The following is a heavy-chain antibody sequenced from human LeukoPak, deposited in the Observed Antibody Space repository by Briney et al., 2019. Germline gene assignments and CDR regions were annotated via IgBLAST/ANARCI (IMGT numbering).Heavy chain of an antibody. J-gene: IGHJ4*02. D-gene: IGHD3-10*01. V-gene: IGHV3-30-3*01. CDR3: ARDFWPADYGSGSYYNSFDY. CDR1: GFTFSSYA. CDR2: ISYDGSNK. Sequence: GGSLRLSCAASGFTFSSYAMHWVRQAPGKGLEWVAVISYDGSNKYYADSVKGRFTISRDNAKNSLYLQMNSLRAEDTAVYYCARDFWPADYGSGSYYNSFDYWGQGTLVTVSS.